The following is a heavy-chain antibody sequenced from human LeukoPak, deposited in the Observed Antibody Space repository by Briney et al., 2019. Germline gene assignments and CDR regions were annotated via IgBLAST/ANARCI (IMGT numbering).Heavy chain of an antibody. CDR2: INHSGST. Sequence: PSETLSLTCAVYGGSFSGYYWSWIRQPPGKGLEWIGEINHSGSTNYNQSLKSRVTISVDTSKSQFSLKLNSMTAADTAVYYCARGAQTYYDKAPVDYWGQGTLVTVSS. CDR3: ARGAQTYYDKAPVDY. J-gene: IGHJ4*02. D-gene: IGHD3-22*01. CDR1: GGSFSGYY. V-gene: IGHV4-34*01.